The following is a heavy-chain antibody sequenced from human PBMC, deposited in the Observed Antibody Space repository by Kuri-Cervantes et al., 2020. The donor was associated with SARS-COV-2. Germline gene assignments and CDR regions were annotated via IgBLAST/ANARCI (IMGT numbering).Heavy chain of an antibody. D-gene: IGHD6-13*01. CDR1: GGSISSYY. Sequence: SETLSLTCTVSGGSISSYYWSWIRQPPGKGLEWIGYIYYSGSTNYNPSLKSRVTISVDTSKNQFSLKLSSVTAADTAVYYCARDALGSSWSIYYYYGMDVWGQGTTVTVSS. CDR2: IYYSGST. V-gene: IGHV4-59*12. J-gene: IGHJ6*02. CDR3: ARDALGSSWSIYYYYGMDV.